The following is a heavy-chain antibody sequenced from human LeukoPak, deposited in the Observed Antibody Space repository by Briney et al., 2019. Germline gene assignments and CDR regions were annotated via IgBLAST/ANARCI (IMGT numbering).Heavy chain of an antibody. J-gene: IGHJ4*02. CDR1: GYTFTSYD. D-gene: IGHD2-15*01. Sequence: ASVKVSCKASGYTFTSYDINWVRQATGQGLEWMGWINPNSGGTNYAQKFQGRVTMTRDTSISTAYMELSRLRSDDTAVYYCARERFGRIDYWGQGTLVTVSS. CDR3: ARERFGRIDY. CDR2: INPNSGGT. V-gene: IGHV1-2*02.